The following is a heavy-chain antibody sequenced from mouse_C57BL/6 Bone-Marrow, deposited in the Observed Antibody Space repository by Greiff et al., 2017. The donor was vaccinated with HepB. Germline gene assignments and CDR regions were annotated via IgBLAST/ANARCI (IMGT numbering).Heavy chain of an antibody. D-gene: IGHD3-2*02. CDR2: INYDGSST. CDR1: GFTFSDYY. Sequence: EVQRVESEGGLVQPGSSMKLSCTASGFTFSDYYMAWVRQVPEKGLEWVANINYDGSSTYYLDSLKSRFIISRDNAKNILYLQMSSLKSEDTATYYCARQLRLRIDYWGQGTTLTVSS. CDR3: ARQLRLRIDY. J-gene: IGHJ2*01. V-gene: IGHV5-16*01.